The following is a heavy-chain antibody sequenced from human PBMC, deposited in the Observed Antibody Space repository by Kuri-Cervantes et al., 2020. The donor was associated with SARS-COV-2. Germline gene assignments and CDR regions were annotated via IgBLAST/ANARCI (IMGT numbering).Heavy chain of an antibody. J-gene: IGHJ4*02. CDR2: INPYSGDT. V-gene: IGHV1-2*02. D-gene: IGHD1-26*01. Sequence: ASVKVSCKASGYTFTGYYMHWVRQAPGQGLEWVGWINPYSGDTNYAQKFQGRVTMTRDTSISTAYMELSRLRSDDTAVYYCARDHSGSNEGYYFDYWGQGTLVTVSS. CDR1: GYTFTGYY. CDR3: ARDHSGSNEGYYFDY.